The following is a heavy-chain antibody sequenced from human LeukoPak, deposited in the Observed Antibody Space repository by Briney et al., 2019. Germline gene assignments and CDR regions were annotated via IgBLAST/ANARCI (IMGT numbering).Heavy chain of an antibody. J-gene: IGHJ4*02. CDR1: GGSISSSSYY. CDR3: ARVRSYDSSGYNFDY. V-gene: IGHV4-39*07. CDR2: IYHSGST. D-gene: IGHD3-22*01. Sequence: SETLSLTCTVSGGSISSSSYYWGWIRQPPGKGLEWIGYIYHSGSTYYNPSLKSRVTISVDRSKNQFSLKLSSVTAADTAVYYCARVRSYDSSGYNFDYWGQGTLVTVSS.